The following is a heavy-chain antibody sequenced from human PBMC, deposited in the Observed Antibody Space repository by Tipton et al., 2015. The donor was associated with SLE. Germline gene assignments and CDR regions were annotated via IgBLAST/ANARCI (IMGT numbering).Heavy chain of an antibody. CDR1: GFTFSDYY. CDR2: ISSSGRTP. J-gene: IGHJ4*02. Sequence: GSLRLSCAASGFTFSDYYMSWIRQAPGKGLEWLSYISSSGRTPHYADSVKGRFTISRDNAKNSLYLQMNSLRAEDTAVYYCARRGAAEGQRYFDYWGQGTLVTVSS. V-gene: IGHV3-11*04. D-gene: IGHD2-15*01. CDR3: ARRGAAEGQRYFDY.